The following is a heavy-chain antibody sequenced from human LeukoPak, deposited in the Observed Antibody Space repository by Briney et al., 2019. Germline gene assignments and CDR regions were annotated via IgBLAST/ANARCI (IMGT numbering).Heavy chain of an antibody. CDR1: GFTFSNYA. V-gene: IGHV3-23*01. CDR2: ISDSGGST. CDR3: VKEIAAIGLPAVDH. D-gene: IGHD6-13*01. Sequence: PGGSLRLSCAASGFTFSNYAMSWVRQAPGKGLEWVSSISDSGGSTYYAHSVKGRFTISRDNSKNTLYLQMDSLGAADTAIYYCVKEIAAIGLPAVDHWGQGTLVTVSS. J-gene: IGHJ4*02.